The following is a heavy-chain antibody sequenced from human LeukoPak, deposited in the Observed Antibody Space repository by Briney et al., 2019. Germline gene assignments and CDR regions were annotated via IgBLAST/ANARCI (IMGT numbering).Heavy chain of an antibody. CDR2: INWNGGST. Sequence: GGSLRLSCAASGFTFDDYGMSWVRQAPGKGLEWVSGINWNGGSTGYADSVKGRFTISRDNAKSTVYLQMNSLRAEDTALYYCARDHCGGDCYPFDYWGQGTLVTVSS. V-gene: IGHV3-20*04. J-gene: IGHJ4*02. CDR1: GFTFDDYG. CDR3: ARDHCGGDCYPFDY. D-gene: IGHD2-21*02.